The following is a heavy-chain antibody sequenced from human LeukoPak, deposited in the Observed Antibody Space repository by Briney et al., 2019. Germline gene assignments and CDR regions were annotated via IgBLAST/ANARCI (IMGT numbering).Heavy chain of an antibody. V-gene: IGHV3-21*01. CDR3: AREQEESFDY. Sequence: GGSLRLSCAASGFTFSSYSMNWVRQAPGKGLEWVSSISSTSSYIYYADSVRGRFTISRDNAKNSLSLQTNSLGAEDTALYYCAREQEESFDYWGQGTLVTVSS. CDR2: ISSTSSYI. D-gene: IGHD3-10*01. J-gene: IGHJ4*02. CDR1: GFTFSSYS.